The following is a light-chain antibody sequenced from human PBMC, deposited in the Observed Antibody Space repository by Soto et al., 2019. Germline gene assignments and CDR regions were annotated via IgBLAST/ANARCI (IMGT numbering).Light chain of an antibody. J-gene: IGKJ1*01. V-gene: IGKV3-20*01. CDR2: GAS. CDR1: QSVSSSF. Sequence: EIVLTQSLGTLSLSPGERATLSCRTSQSVSSSFLAWYQQKPGQAPRLLIYGASSRATGVPDRLSGSGSGTDFTLTISRLEPEDFGVYYCQQYVASPWTFGQGTKVEIK. CDR3: QQYVASPWT.